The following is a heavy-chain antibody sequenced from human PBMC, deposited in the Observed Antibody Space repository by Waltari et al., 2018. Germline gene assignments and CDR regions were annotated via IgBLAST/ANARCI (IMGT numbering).Heavy chain of an antibody. CDR2: ISGSGGST. D-gene: IGHD2-15*01. V-gene: IGHV3-23*01. J-gene: IGHJ6*02. CDR3: AKDRARYCSGGSCYSGMDV. CDR1: GFTFSSYA. Sequence: EVQLLESGGGLVQPGGSLRLSCAASGFTFSSYAMSWVRQAPGKGLEWVSAISGSGGSTYYADSVKGRFTISRDNSKNTLYLQMNSLRAEDTAVYYCAKDRARYCSGGSCYSGMDVWGQGTTVTVSS.